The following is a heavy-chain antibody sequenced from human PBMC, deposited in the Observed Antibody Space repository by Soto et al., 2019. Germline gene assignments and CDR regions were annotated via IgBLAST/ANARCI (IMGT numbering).Heavy chain of an antibody. Sequence: SETLSLTCTVSGGSISSYYWSWIRQPPGKGLEWIGYIYYSGSTNYNPSLKSRVTISVDTSKNQFSLKLSSVTAADTAVYYCAGTEPDTTFDYWGQGPLVTVSS. J-gene: IGHJ4*02. CDR2: IYYSGST. CDR3: AGTEPDTTFDY. D-gene: IGHD2-2*01. CDR1: GGSISSYY. V-gene: IGHV4-59*01.